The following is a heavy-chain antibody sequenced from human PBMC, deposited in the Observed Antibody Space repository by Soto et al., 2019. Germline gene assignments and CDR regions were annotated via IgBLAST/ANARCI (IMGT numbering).Heavy chain of an antibody. V-gene: IGHV1-18*01. CDR3: ASGGGSYYGYYYYYGMDV. Sequence: QVQLVQSGAEVKKPGASVKVSCKASGYTFTSYGISWVRQAPGQGLEWMGWISAYNGNTNYAQKLQGRVTMTTDTSTSTAYMELRSLRSDDTAVYYCASGGGSYYGYYYYYGMDVWGQGTTVTVSS. D-gene: IGHD1-26*01. J-gene: IGHJ6*02. CDR2: ISAYNGNT. CDR1: GYTFTSYG.